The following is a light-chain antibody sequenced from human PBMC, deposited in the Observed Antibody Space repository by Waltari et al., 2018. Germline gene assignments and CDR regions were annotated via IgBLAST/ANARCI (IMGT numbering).Light chain of an antibody. V-gene: IGKV1-5*03. Sequence: DFQLTQSPSTLSASVGDRVPIPCRASHNLNNWVAWYQQKPGKAPKLLIYKVFNLDVGVPSRFSGSGSGTQFTLTINSLQPDDFATYYCQQYYSAPNTFGQGTNVEIK. CDR1: HNLNNW. CDR3: QQYYSAPNT. CDR2: KVF. J-gene: IGKJ2*01.